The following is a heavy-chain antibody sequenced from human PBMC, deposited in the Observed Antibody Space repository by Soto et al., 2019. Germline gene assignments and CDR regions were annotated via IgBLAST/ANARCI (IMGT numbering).Heavy chain of an antibody. CDR3: GRDCGYCTDTSWGGIDV. D-gene: IGHD2-8*02. Sequence: EVQLVETGGGLIQPGGSLRLSCAASGFTVSTNYMSWVRQAPGKGLEWVSVIYSGGSTYYADSVKGRFTVSRDNSKNTVYLQMNSLRAEDTAIYYCGRDCGYCTDTSWGGIDVWGQGTTVTVSS. CDR2: IYSGGST. J-gene: IGHJ6*02. CDR1: GFTVSTNY. V-gene: IGHV3-53*02.